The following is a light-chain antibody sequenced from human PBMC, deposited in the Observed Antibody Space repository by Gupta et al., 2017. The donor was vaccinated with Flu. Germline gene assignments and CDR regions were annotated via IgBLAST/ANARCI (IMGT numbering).Light chain of an antibody. J-gene: IGLJ3*02. CDR1: TGAVTSGHF. Sequence: QAVVTQESSLTVSPGGTVTLTCGSSTGAVTSGHFPYWFQQKPGQAPMTLIYDTTIKHSCTPARVSGSLLAGKVAMTLSGAQAEEYSYYYSLHYNSSGHVFGGGTKLTVL. CDR3: LHYNSSGHV. CDR2: DTT. V-gene: IGLV7-46*01.